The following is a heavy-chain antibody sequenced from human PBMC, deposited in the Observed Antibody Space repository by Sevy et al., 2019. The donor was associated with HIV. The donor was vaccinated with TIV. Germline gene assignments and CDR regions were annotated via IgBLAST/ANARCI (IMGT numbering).Heavy chain of an antibody. CDR2: IWSDGSNK. CDR3: AREDRSGTTTSFAY. J-gene: IGHJ4*02. V-gene: IGHV3-33*01. D-gene: IGHD1-7*01. CDR1: GFTFSDYG. Sequence: GGSLRLSCAASGFTFSDYGMHWVRQAPGKGLEWVAVIWSDGSNKYYGDSVKGRFTISRDSSKNTLFLQMNSLIVDDTTVYHCAREDRSGTTTSFAYRGQGALVTVSS.